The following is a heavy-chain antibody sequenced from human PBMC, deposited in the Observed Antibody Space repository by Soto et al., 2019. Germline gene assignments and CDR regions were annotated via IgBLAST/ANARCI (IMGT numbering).Heavy chain of an antibody. J-gene: IGHJ4*02. D-gene: IGHD6-6*01. CDR1: GYSFTNFY. V-gene: IGHV1-46*03. Sequence: QVQLVQPGAEVKKPGASVKFSCKASGYSFTNFYIHWVRQAPGQGLEWSGIIIPNGGSTNYAQNFQCRVNMTRDTSTSTVYMALSSLRSEDTAVYYCTRGLASGDYWGQGTMITVSS. CDR3: TRGLASGDY. CDR2: IIPNGGST.